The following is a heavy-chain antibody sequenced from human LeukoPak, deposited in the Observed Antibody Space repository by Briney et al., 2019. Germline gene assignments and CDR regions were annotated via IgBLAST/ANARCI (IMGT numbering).Heavy chain of an antibody. J-gene: IGHJ4*02. Sequence: ASVKVSCKASGYTFTSYGISWVRQAPGQGLEWMGWISAYNGNTKYAQKLQGRVTMTTDTSTSTAYMELRSLRSDDTAMYYCARETYHDILTGTDYWGQGTLVTVSS. V-gene: IGHV1-18*01. CDR2: ISAYNGNT. CDR1: GYTFTSYG. D-gene: IGHD3-9*01. CDR3: ARETYHDILTGTDY.